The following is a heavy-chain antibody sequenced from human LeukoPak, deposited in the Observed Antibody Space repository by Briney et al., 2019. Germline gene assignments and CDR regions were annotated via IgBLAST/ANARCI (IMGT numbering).Heavy chain of an antibody. V-gene: IGHV4-59*08. J-gene: IGHJ6*02. CDR1: GGSLSSYY. CDR2: IYYSGST. D-gene: IGHD3-22*01. Sequence: SETLSLTCAVYGGSLSSYYWSWIRQPPGKGLEGIGYIYYSGSTNYNPSLKSRVTISVDTSKNQFSLKLSSVTAADTAVYYCARRPRDSSTYYYYGMDVWGQGTTVTVSS. CDR3: ARRPRDSSTYYYYGMDV.